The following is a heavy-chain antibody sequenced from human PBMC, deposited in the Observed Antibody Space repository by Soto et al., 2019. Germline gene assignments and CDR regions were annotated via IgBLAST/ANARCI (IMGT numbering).Heavy chain of an antibody. CDR2: IYYSGST. D-gene: IGHD3-10*01. V-gene: IGHV4-59*01. CDR3: ARWVSGSYYWYFDY. J-gene: IGHJ4*02. Sequence: SETLSLTCTVSGGSISSYYWSWIRQPPGKGLEWIGYIYYSGSTNYNPSLKSRVTISVDTSKNQFSLKLSSVTAADTVVYYCARWVSGSYYWYFDYWGQGTLVTVSS. CDR1: GGSISSYY.